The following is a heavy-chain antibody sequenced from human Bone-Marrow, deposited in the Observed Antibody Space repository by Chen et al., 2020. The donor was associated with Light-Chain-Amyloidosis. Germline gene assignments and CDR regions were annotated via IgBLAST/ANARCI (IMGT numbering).Heavy chain of an antibody. CDR2: FYYTGIT. Sequence: QVQLQQWGAGLLKPSETLSLTCAVSGGSISGTSYDWVWIRQPPGKGLEWIGTFYYTGITYYNPSLKSRVTISVDMSKNQFSLILSSVTAADTAVYHCAREVPAVKKNYMDVWGKGTTVIVSS. D-gene: IGHD2-2*01. CDR1: GGSISGTSYD. J-gene: IGHJ6*03. V-gene: IGHV4-39*07. CDR3: AREVPAVKKNYMDV.